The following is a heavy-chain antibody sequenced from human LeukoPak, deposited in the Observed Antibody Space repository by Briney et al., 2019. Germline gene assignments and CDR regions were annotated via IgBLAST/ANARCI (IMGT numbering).Heavy chain of an antibody. D-gene: IGHD3-22*01. J-gene: IGHJ5*02. Sequence: VASVKVSCKASGYTFTGYYMHWVRQAPGQGLGWMGWINPNSGGTNYAQKFQGRVTMTRDTSISTAYMELSRLRSDDTAVYYCARGTYYYDSSGYLRPFDPWGQGTLVTVSS. V-gene: IGHV1-2*02. CDR1: GYTFTGYY. CDR3: ARGTYYYDSSGYLRPFDP. CDR2: INPNSGGT.